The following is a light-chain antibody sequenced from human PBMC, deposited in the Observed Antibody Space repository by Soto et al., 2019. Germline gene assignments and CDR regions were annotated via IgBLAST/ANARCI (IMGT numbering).Light chain of an antibody. CDR3: QQYNSPT. J-gene: IGKJ1*01. V-gene: IGKV3-15*01. CDR1: QSVSSN. Sequence: EIVMTQSPATLSVSPGEKATLSSRASQSVSSNLAWYQQKPGQAPWLLIYGASTRATGIPARFSGSGSGTEFTLTISSLQSEDFAVYYCQQYNSPTFGQGTKVDIK. CDR2: GAS.